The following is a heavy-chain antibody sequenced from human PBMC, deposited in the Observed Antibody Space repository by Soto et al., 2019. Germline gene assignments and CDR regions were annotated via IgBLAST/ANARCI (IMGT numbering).Heavy chain of an antibody. CDR1: GYNFANYW. J-gene: IGHJ3*01. D-gene: IGHD2-8*02. CDR2: IFPGDSDT. Sequence: EVQLVQSGAEAKKPGESLKISCKGSGYNFANYWISWVRQVPGKGLEWMGMIFPGDSDTKNSPSLQGQITMSVDKSNSSAYLQWRSLKASDTAMYYCAAGYSTGLDAFDLWGQGTLVTVSS. CDR3: AAGYSTGLDAFDL. V-gene: IGHV5-51*01.